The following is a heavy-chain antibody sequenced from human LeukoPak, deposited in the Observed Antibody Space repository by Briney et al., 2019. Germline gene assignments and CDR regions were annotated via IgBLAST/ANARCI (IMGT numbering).Heavy chain of an antibody. CDR1: GFTFSSYS. J-gene: IGHJ4*02. Sequence: GGSLRLSCAASGFTFSSYSMNWVRQAPGKGLEWVSSISSSSSYIYYADSVKGRFTISRDNAKNSLYLQMNSLRAEDTAVYYCAREGSRILPKTFRLLDYWGQGTLVTVSS. V-gene: IGHV3-21*01. CDR3: AREGSRILPKTFRLLDY. D-gene: IGHD6-13*01. CDR2: ISSSSSYI.